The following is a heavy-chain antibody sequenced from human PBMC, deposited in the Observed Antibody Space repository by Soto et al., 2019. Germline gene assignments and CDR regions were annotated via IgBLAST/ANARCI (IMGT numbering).Heavy chain of an antibody. J-gene: IGHJ5*02. Sequence: GASVKVSCKASGGTFSSYAISWVRQAPGQGLEWMGGIIPIFGTANYAQKFQGRVTITADESTSTAYMELSSLRSEDTAVYYCARDRAPDIVVVPAAIGWFDPWGQGTLVTVSS. D-gene: IGHD2-2*02. V-gene: IGHV1-69*13. CDR3: ARDRAPDIVVVPAAIGWFDP. CDR2: IIPIFGTA. CDR1: GGTFSSYA.